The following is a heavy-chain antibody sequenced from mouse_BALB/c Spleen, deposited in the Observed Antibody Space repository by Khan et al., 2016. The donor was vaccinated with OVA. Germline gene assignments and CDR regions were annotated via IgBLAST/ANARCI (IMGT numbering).Heavy chain of an antibody. D-gene: IGHD1-1*01. J-gene: IGHJ2*01. CDR1: GFSFSSFG. CDR2: ISGDSNTI. Sequence: EVELVESGGDLVQPGGSRRLSCAASGFSFSSFGMHWVRQAPEKGLEWVAYISGDSNTIYYADTVKGRFTISRDNPKNTLFLQMTSLRSEDTAMDYCARSYYYGFYFDQWGQGTTLTVSS. CDR3: ARSYYYGFYFDQ. V-gene: IGHV5-17*02.